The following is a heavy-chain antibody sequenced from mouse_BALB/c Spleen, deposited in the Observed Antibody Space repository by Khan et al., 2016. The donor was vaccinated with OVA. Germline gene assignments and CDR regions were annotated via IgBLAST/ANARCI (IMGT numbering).Heavy chain of an antibody. V-gene: IGHV2-3*01. J-gene: IGHJ4*01. Sequence: QVQLKESGPGLVAPSQSLSITCTVSGFSLTSYGVSWVRQPPGKGLEWMGVIWGDGSTNYHSAIISSLSIIKADSKCQVVLILNSLQTDDTATYYCAKIHYYGYYAMDYWGQGSSVTVSS. CDR2: IWGDGST. CDR3: AKIHYYGYYAMDY. CDR1: GFSLTSYG. D-gene: IGHD1-2*01.